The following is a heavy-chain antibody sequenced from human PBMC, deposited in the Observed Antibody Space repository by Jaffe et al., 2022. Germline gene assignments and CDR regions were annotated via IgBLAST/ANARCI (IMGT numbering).Heavy chain of an antibody. J-gene: IGHJ4*02. V-gene: IGHV3-30*18. CDR1: GFTFSSYG. CDR2: ISYDGSNK. CDR3: AKDLERGWKVGLQHELNYFDY. D-gene: IGHD1-1*01. Sequence: QVQLVESGGGVVQPGRSLRLSCAASGFTFSSYGMHWVRQAPGKGLEWVAVISYDGSNKYYADSVKGRFTISRDNSKNTLYLQMNSLRAEDTAVYYCAKDLERGWKVGLQHELNYFDYWGQGTLVTVSS.